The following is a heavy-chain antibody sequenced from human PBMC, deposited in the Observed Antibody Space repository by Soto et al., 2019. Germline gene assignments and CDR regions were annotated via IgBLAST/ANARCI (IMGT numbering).Heavy chain of an antibody. Sequence: PSETLSLTCSVSGVTMSYGGYSWSWIRQSPGKGLEWLGYISHLETTYYNPSFKSRLSLSIDRTRNQFSLSLSSMTAADKAVYYCARGTIFGVVNYGMDVWGQGTTVTVSS. CDR2: ISHLETT. J-gene: IGHJ6*02. CDR3: ARGTIFGVVNYGMDV. D-gene: IGHD3-3*01. CDR1: GVTMSYGGYS. V-gene: IGHV4-30-2*06.